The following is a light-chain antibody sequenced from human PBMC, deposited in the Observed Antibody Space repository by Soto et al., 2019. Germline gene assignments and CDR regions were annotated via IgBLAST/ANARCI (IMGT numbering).Light chain of an antibody. CDR1: QGISSY. CDR3: QQYYSYPLT. Sequence: AIRMTQSPSSFSASTGDRVTITCRASQGISSYLAWYQQKPGKAPKLLIYAASTLQSGVPSRFSGSGSGTDFTLTISCLQSEDFATYCCQQYYSYPLTCGGETKVEIK. V-gene: IGKV1-8*01. J-gene: IGKJ4*01. CDR2: AAS.